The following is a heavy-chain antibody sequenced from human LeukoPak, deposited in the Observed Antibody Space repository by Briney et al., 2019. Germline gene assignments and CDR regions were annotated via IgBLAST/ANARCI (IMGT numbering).Heavy chain of an antibody. D-gene: IGHD6-6*01. J-gene: IGHJ6*02. Sequence: GGSLRLSCAASGFTFSSYGMHWVRQAPGKGLEWVAVIWYDGSNKYYADSVKGRFTISRDNSKNSLYLQMNSLRAEDTALYYCAKGNRARKYYYYGMDVWGQGTTVTVSS. V-gene: IGHV3-30*02. CDR2: IWYDGSNK. CDR1: GFTFSSYG. CDR3: AKGNRARKYYYYGMDV.